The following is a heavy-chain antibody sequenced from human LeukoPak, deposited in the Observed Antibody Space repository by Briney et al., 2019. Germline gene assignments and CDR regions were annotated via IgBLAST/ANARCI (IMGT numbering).Heavy chain of an antibody. D-gene: IGHD1-26*01. CDR2: INSDGSST. J-gene: IGHJ3*02. V-gene: IGHV3-74*01. Sequence: GGSLRLSCAASGFTFSSYWMHWVRHAPGKGLVWVSRINSDGSSTSYADSVKGRFTISRDNAKNTLYLQMNSLRAEDTAVYYCAREGGVSDAFDIWGQGTMVTVSS. CDR3: AREGGVSDAFDI. CDR1: GFTFSSYW.